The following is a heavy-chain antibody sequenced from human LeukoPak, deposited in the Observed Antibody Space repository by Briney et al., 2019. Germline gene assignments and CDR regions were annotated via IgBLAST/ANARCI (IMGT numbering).Heavy chain of an antibody. Sequence: SQTLSLTCTVSGGSISSGTYYWGWIRQPPGKGLEWIGNIFYSGSTYYSPSLKSRVTISLDTSRNQFSLKLSSVTAADTAVYYCAIDRRSDAFVIWGQGGMVTDCS. CDR3: AIDRRSDAFVI. D-gene: IGHD4-17*01. V-gene: IGHV4-39*07. CDR1: GGSISSGTYY. J-gene: IGHJ3*02. CDR2: IFYSGST.